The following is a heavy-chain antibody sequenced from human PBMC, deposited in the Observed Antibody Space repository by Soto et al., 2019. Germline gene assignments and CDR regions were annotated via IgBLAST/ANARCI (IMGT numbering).Heavy chain of an antibody. V-gene: IGHV3-23*01. Sequence: GGSLRLSCAASGFTFSSYAMSWVRQAPGKGLEWVSAISGSGGSTYYADSVKGRFTISRDNSKNTLYLQMNSLRAEDTAVYYCAKDAIPHLMITFGGVIVDYWGQGTLVTVSS. D-gene: IGHD3-16*02. CDR2: ISGSGGST. CDR1: GFTFSSYA. J-gene: IGHJ4*02. CDR3: AKDAIPHLMITFGGVIVDY.